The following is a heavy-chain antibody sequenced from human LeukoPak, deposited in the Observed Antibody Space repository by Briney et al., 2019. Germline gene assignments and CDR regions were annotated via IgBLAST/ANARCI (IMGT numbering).Heavy chain of an antibody. Sequence: SETLSLTCAVYGGSFSGYYWSWIRQPPGKGLEWIGEINHSGSTNYNPSLKSRVTISVDTSKNQFSLKLSSVTAADPAVYYCARHKGGGNSYYYGMDVWGQGTTVTVSS. CDR1: GGSFSGYY. CDR2: INHSGST. CDR3: ARHKGGGNSYYYGMDV. J-gene: IGHJ6*02. D-gene: IGHD4-23*01. V-gene: IGHV4-34*01.